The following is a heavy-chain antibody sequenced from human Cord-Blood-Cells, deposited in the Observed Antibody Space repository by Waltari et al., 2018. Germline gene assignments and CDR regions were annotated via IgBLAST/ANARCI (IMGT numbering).Heavy chain of an antibody. CDR1: GFSSSSYA. Sequence: EVQLLASGGGLVQPGGSLRLSCADSGFSSSSYAMSCVRQAPGRGLEWFSAISSGGGSTYYADSVKGRFTISRDNSKNTLYLQMNSLRAEYTAVYYCAKVNSSFEYFQHWGQGTLVTVSS. J-gene: IGHJ1*01. CDR2: ISSGGGST. V-gene: IGHV3-23*01. D-gene: IGHD6-6*01. CDR3: AKVNSSFEYFQH.